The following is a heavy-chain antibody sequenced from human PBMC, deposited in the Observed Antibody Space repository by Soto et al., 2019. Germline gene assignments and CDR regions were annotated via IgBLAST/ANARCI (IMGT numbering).Heavy chain of an antibody. V-gene: IGHV3-66*01. Sequence: GGSLRLSCAASGFTVSSNYMSWVRQAPGKGLEWVSVIYSGGSTYYADSVKGRFTISRDNSKNTLYLQMNSLRAEDTAVYYCAREREYSSGWSDWGQGTLVTVSS. CDR2: IYSGGST. J-gene: IGHJ4*02. CDR1: GFTVSSNY. D-gene: IGHD6-19*01. CDR3: AREREYSSGWSD.